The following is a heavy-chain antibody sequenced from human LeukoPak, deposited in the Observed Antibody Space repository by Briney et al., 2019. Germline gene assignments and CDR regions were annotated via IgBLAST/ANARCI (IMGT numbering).Heavy chain of an antibody. J-gene: IGHJ1*01. CDR3: ARLKYYYDSSGYRAEYFQH. CDR2: INHSGST. CDR1: GGSFNDYY. D-gene: IGHD3-22*01. Sequence: SETLSLTCAVYGGSFNDYYWTWIRQSPGRGLEWIGEINHSGSTSYNPSLKSRVTISVYTSKNQFSLKLSSVTAADTTVYYCARLKYYYDSSGYRAEYFQHWGQGTLVTVSS. V-gene: IGHV4-34*01.